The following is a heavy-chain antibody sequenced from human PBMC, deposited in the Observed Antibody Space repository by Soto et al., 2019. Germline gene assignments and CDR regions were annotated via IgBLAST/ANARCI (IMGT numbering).Heavy chain of an antibody. CDR2: IYHSGST. D-gene: IGHD3-3*01. Sequence: QVQLQESGPGLVRPSGTLSLTCTVSGDSISNTNWWSWVRQPPGKGLEWIGEIYHSGSTNYNPSLKRRVSMSVDKSKNQFSLNLTSVTAADTAVYFCAKRSLRRLRFVETHWGQGTLVTVSS. CDR1: GDSISNTNW. V-gene: IGHV4-4*02. CDR3: AKRSLRRLRFVETH. J-gene: IGHJ4*02.